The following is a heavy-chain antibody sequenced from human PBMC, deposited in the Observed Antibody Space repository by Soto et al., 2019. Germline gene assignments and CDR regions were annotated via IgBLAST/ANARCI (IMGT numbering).Heavy chain of an antibody. CDR3: ARRSMCRGVSGNMEV. CDR2: INAGSGST. D-gene: IGHD3-10*01. CDR1: GYTFSSYA. V-gene: IGHV1-3*01. Sequence: GASVKVSCKASGYTFSSYAIHWVRQAPGQGLEWMGWINAGSGSTEYSQKFQDRVTITRDTSASTAYMELSSLRSEDTAVYYCARRSMCRGVSGNMEVSGKGTTVTVSS. J-gene: IGHJ6*03.